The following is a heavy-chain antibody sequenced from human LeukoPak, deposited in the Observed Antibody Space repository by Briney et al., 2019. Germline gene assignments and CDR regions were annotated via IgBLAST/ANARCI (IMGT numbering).Heavy chain of an antibody. CDR1: GGSISSSSYY. Sequence: SSETLSLTCTVSGGSISSSSYYWGWIRQPPGKGLEWIGSIYHSGSTYYNPSLKSRVTISVDTSKNQFSLKLSSVTAADTAVYYCARTSTSRYGYGLSPWGQGTLVTVSS. J-gene: IGHJ5*02. D-gene: IGHD5-18*01. CDR3: ARTSTSRYGYGLSP. V-gene: IGHV4-39*07. CDR2: IYHSGST.